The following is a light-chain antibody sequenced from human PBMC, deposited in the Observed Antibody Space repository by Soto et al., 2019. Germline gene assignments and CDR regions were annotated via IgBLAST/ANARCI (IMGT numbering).Light chain of an antibody. CDR3: IQALQTPFT. Sequence: DIVMTQSPLSLPVTPGEPASISCRSSQSLLHSSGRYYLDWYLQKPGQSPQLLIYLGSHRASGVPDRFRGSGSGTDFTLTISRVEAEDVGIYYCIQALQTPFTFGGGTREEIK. CDR1: QSLLHSSGRYY. CDR2: LGS. V-gene: IGKV2-28*01. J-gene: IGKJ4*01.